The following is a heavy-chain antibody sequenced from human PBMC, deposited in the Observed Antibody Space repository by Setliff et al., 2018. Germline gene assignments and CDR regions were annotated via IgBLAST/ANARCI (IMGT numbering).Heavy chain of an antibody. J-gene: IGHJ5*02. D-gene: IGHD6-19*01. Sequence: GASVKVSCKASGYTFTSYGISWVRQAPGQGLEWMGWISAYNANTNYAQKLQGRVTMTTDTSTSTAYMELRSLRSDDTAVYYCARDKAKWLVFNRRFDPWGQGTLVTVSS. CDR1: GYTFTSYG. CDR2: ISAYNANT. CDR3: ARDKAKWLVFNRRFDP. V-gene: IGHV1-18*01.